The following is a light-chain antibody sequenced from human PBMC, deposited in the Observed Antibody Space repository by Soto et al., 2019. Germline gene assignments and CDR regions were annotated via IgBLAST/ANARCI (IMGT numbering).Light chain of an antibody. V-gene: IGKV3D-15*01. Sequence: EIVMTQSPATLSVSPGEIATLSCRASHSLSSNLAWYQQKPAQAPRLLIYAASTRATGIPARFSGSESGTEFTRPISRLQSEDFASYYCQQYNNWVTFGGGTKVEIK. CDR3: QQYNNWVT. CDR2: AAS. CDR1: HSLSSN. J-gene: IGKJ4*01.